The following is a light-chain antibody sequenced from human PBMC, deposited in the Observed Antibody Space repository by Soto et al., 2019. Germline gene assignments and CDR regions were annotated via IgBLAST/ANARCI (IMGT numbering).Light chain of an antibody. CDR1: SSDVGGYNY. Sequence: QSALTKPPSASGSPGQSVTISCTGTSSDVGGYNYVSWYQQHPGKAPKLMIYEVSKRPSGVPDRFSGSKSGNTASLTVSGLQAEDEADYYCSSYAGSNINYVFGTGTKVTVL. V-gene: IGLV2-8*01. CDR3: SSYAGSNINYV. CDR2: EVS. J-gene: IGLJ1*01.